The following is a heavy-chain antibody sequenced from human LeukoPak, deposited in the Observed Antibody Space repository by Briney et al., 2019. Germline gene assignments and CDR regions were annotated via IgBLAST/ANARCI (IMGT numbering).Heavy chain of an antibody. CDR2: IIPILGIA. J-gene: IGHJ4*02. CDR1: GGTFSSYA. Sequence: SVTLSCKASGGTFSSYAISWVRQAPGQGLEWMGRIIPILGIANYAQKFQGRVTITADKSTSTAYMELSSLRSEDTAVYYCARDNYYDSSGYYYHNYWGQGTLVTVSS. V-gene: IGHV1-69*04. CDR3: ARDNYYDSSGYYYHNY. D-gene: IGHD3-22*01.